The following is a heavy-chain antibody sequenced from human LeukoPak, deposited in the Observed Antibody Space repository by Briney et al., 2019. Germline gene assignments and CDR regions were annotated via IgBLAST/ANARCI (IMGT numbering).Heavy chain of an antibody. J-gene: IGHJ4*02. CDR1: GFTFSSNW. V-gene: IGHV3-7*01. Sequence: PGGSLRLSCAASGFTFSSNWMTWVRQAPGKGLEWVANIEEDGSETYYVDSVKGRFIISRDNADKLLSLQMDSLRAEDTAVYYCARDFGPTTGYWGQGTLVTVSS. D-gene: IGHD3/OR15-3a*01. CDR3: ARDFGPTTGY. CDR2: IEEDGSET.